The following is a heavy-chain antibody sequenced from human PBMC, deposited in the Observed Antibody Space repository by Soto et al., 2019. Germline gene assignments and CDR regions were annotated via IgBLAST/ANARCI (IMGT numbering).Heavy chain of an antibody. D-gene: IGHD5-18*01. J-gene: IGHJ4*02. CDR2: ISGSGGST. Sequence: EVQLLESGGGLVPPGGFLRLSCVASGMTLSNYAVNWVRQAPGKGLEWVSAISGSGGSTYCAGSVKGRFTIARDNSKNTVFLEMNSLRGEDTAVYYCAKVPASSLTASRPFDQWGQGTLVTVSS. CDR3: AKVPASSLTASRPFDQ. CDR1: GMTLSNYA. V-gene: IGHV3-23*01.